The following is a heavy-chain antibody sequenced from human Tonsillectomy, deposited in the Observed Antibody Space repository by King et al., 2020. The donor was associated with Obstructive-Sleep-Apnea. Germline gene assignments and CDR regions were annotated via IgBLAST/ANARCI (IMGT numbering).Heavy chain of an antibody. CDR1: GFTFSSYA. CDR2: ISGSGGST. CDR3: AKVVGSGSYYNPYNWFDP. Sequence: VQLVESGGGLVQPGGSLRPSCAASGFTFSSYAMSWVRQAPGKGLEWVSAISGSGGSTYYADSVKGRFTISRDNSKNTLYLQMNSLRAEDTAVYYCAKVVGSGSYYNPYNWFDPWGQGTLVTVSS. V-gene: IGHV3-23*04. J-gene: IGHJ5*02. D-gene: IGHD3-10*01.